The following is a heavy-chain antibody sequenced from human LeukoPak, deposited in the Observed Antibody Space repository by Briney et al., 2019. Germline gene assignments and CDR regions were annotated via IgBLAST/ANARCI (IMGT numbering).Heavy chain of an antibody. CDR2: ISGGGDIT. J-gene: IGHJ4*02. V-gene: IGHV3-23*01. D-gene: IGHD2-21*02. CDR3: VREDTPATANY. CDR1: GFNFANHA. Sequence: GGSLRLSCAASGFNFANHAMSWVRLTPGKGLEWVSAISGGGDITYYADSVTGRFTISRDNSKDTLFLQMHSLRPGDTAVYYCVREDTPATANYWGQGTLVTISS.